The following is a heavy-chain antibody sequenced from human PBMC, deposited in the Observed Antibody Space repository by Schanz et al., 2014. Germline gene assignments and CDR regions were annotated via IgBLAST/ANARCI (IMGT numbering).Heavy chain of an antibody. J-gene: IGHJ6*02. Sequence: EVQLVESGGGFVQPGGSLGLSCVVSGFTVSSDHMSWVRQAPGKGLEWVSAISGSGGSKYYADSVKGRFTISRDNSENTLYLQMNSLSADDTAVFYCAKGMGYCSGGTCYDYYYYGLDVWGQGTTVTVSS. D-gene: IGHD2-15*01. CDR2: ISGSGGSK. V-gene: IGHV3-23*04. CDR1: GFTVSSDH. CDR3: AKGMGYCSGGTCYDYYYYGLDV.